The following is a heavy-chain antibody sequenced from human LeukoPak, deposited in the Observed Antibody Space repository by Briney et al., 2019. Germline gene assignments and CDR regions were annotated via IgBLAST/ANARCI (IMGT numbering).Heavy chain of an antibody. CDR2: IYTGGSGGST. J-gene: IGHJ6*02. D-gene: IGHD2/OR15-2a*01. CDR3: ARDPGSINGMDV. Sequence: GGSLRLSCAASGFTVNNNYMNWVRQAPGKGLEWISVIYTGGSGGSTYYADSVKGRFTISRDNSKNTLYLQMNSLRAEDTALYYCARDPGSINGMDVWGQGTTVTVSS. CDR1: GFTVNNNY. V-gene: IGHV3-66*01.